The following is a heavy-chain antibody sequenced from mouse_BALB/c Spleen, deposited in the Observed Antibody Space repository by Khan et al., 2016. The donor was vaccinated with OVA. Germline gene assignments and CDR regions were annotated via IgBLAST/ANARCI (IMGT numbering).Heavy chain of an antibody. CDR2: IDPENGNT. CDR3: VRRGYGNYWFAY. CDR1: GFNIKDYY. Sequence: VQLKQSGAELVRPGALVKLSCKASGFNIKDYYMYWVKQRPEEGLEWIGWIDPENGNTIYDPKFQGKASITADTPSNTAYLQLSSLTFEDTAVYYCVRRGYGNYWFAYWGQGTLVTVSA. V-gene: IGHV14-1*02. D-gene: IGHD2-1*01. J-gene: IGHJ3*01.